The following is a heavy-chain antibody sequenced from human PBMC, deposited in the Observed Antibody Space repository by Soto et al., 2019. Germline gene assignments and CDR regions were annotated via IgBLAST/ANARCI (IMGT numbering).Heavy chain of an antibody. J-gene: IGHJ6*03. V-gene: IGHV3-9*01. D-gene: IGHD4-17*01. CDR3: AKDKSTGEYSYYRYMGV. CDR2: ISWNSGQL. Sequence: EVLLVESGGGLVQPDRPLRLSCEASGFNFGNYAMHWVRQVPGKGLEWVSAISWNSGQLDYADSVRGRFTISRDNGKNSLYLEMNSLRPDDTALYFCAKDKSTGEYSYYRYMGVWGRGTTVIVSS. CDR1: GFNFGNYA.